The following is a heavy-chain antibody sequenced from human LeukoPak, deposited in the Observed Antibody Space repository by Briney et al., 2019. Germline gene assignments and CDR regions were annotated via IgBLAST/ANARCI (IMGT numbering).Heavy chain of an antibody. CDR2: IIPIFGTA. V-gene: IGHV1-69*06. D-gene: IGHD3-9*01. CDR1: GGTFSSYA. J-gene: IGHJ4*02. CDR3: ARVGYFDWIGPLDY. Sequence: ASVKVSCKASGGTFSSYAISWVRQAPGQGLEWMGGIIPIFGTANYAQKFQGRVTITADKSTSTAYMELSSLRSEDTAVYYCARVGYFDWIGPLDYWGQGTLVTVSS.